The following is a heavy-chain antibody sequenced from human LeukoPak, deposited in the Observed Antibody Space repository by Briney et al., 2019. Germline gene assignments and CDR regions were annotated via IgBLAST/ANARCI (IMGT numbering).Heavy chain of an antibody. CDR2: IKQDGSEK. CDR1: GFTFSSYW. Sequence: GGSLRLSCAASGFTFSSYWMAWVRQAPGKGLQWVANIKQDGSEKYYVESGRGRFTISRDNAKNSLYLQMNSLRAQDTAVYYCARDCDSSTCYDYWGQGTLVSVSS. J-gene: IGHJ4*02. D-gene: IGHD2-2*01. CDR3: ARDCDSSTCYDY. V-gene: IGHV3-7*01.